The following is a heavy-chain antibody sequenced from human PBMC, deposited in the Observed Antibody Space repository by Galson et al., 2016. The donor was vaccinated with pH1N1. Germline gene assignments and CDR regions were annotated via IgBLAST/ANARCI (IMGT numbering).Heavy chain of an antibody. CDR2: LKSDGTSA. CDR1: GFTFSNYG. CDR3: IREMS. J-gene: IGHJ5*02. V-gene: IGHV3-74*01. Sequence: SLRLSCAASGFTFSNYGMHWLRQSPGKGLEWLSVLKSDGTSARYADSVKGRFTISRDNAKNTLYLQMNSLRVEDTSVYYCIREMSWGQGVLVTVSS.